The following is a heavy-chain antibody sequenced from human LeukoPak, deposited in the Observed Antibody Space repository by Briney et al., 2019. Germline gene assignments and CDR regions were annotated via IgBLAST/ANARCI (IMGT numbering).Heavy chain of an antibody. J-gene: IGHJ4*02. Sequence: GGSLRVSCAASGFTFSNCAMSWVRQVPGKGLEWVSAITSSSTSTYYADSVRGRFTISRDNSKNTLYLQMNSLRAEDTAVYFCAKDVRAGYYGNLDFWGQGTLVTVSS. D-gene: IGHD3-16*01. CDR1: GFTFSNCA. CDR2: ITSSSTST. CDR3: AKDVRAGYYGNLDF. V-gene: IGHV3-23*01.